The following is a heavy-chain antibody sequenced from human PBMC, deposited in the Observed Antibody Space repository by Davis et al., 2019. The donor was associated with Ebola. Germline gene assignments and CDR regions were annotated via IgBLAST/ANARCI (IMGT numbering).Heavy chain of an antibody. D-gene: IGHD3-9*01. CDR2: INPNSGGT. J-gene: IGHJ4*02. V-gene: IGHV1-2*06. CDR1: GYTFTGYY. CDR3: ALLGYDILTGYRYFDY. Sequence: ASVKVSCKASGYTFTGYYMHWVRQAPGQGLEWMGRINPNSGGTNYAQNFQGRVTMTRDTSTSTVYMELSSLRSEDTAVYYCALLGYDILTGYRYFDYWGQGTLVTVSS.